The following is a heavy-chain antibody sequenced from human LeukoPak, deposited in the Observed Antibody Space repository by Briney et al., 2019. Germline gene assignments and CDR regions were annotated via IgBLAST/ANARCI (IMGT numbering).Heavy chain of an antibody. Sequence: GGSLRLSCAASGFTFSSYWMHWVRQAPGKGLVWVSRINSDGSSTSYADSVKGRFTISRDNAKNTLYLQMNSLRAEDTAVYYCTRDTSGWYDRSDLWGQGTLVTVST. V-gene: IGHV3-74*01. CDR2: INSDGSST. CDR3: TRDTSGWYDRSDL. CDR1: GFTFSSYW. J-gene: IGHJ5*02. D-gene: IGHD6-19*01.